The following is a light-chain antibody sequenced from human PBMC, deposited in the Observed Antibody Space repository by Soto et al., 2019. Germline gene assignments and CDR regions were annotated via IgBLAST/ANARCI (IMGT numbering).Light chain of an antibody. V-gene: IGKV3-15*01. CDR1: RSLSSN. J-gene: IGKJ3*01. Sequence: EIVMTQSPATLSVSPGQRVTLSCRASRSLSSNLAWYQQKPGQAPRLLIYGASTRATGIPARFSGSGSGTEFTLTISGLQSEDFAIYYCQQYSNGPLFTFGPGTKVDLK. CDR2: GAS. CDR3: QQYSNGPLFT.